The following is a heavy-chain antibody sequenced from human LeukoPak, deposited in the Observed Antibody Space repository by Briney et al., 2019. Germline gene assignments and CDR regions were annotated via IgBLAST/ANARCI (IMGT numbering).Heavy chain of an antibody. CDR1: GFTFSSYG. V-gene: IGHV3-30*02. Sequence: GGSLRLSCAASGFTFSSYGMHWVRQAPGKGLEWVAFIRYDGSNKYYADSVKGRFTISRDNSKNTLYLQMNSLRAEDTAVYYCAKDSRYCSSTSCSGDWGQGTLVTVSS. J-gene: IGHJ4*02. D-gene: IGHD2-2*01. CDR2: IRYDGSNK. CDR3: AKDSRYCSSTSCSGD.